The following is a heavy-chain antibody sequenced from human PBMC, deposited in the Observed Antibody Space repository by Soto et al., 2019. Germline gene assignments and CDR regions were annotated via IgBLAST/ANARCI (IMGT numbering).Heavy chain of an antibody. CDR2: ISSSSSYI. Sequence: GGSLRLSCAASGFTFSSYGMHWVRQAPGKGLEWVSSISSSSSYIYYADSVKGRFTISRDNAKNSLYLQMNSLRAEDTAVYYCARDSNGGWVDYWGQGTLVTVSS. CDR3: ARDSNGGWVDY. V-gene: IGHV3-21*01. D-gene: IGHD4-4*01. CDR1: GFTFSSYG. J-gene: IGHJ4*02.